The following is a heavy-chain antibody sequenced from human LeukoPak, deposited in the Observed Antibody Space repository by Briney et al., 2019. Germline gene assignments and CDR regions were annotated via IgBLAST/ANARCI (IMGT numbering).Heavy chain of an antibody. CDR1: GYTFSSFG. J-gene: IGHJ4*02. CDR2: IWYDGSAK. V-gene: IGHV3-33*03. CDR3: ARVWGGLGCFFDY. Sequence: GGSLRLSCAASGYTFSSFGIHWVRQAPGRGLEWVAIIWYDGSAKYFADSVKGRFTVFRDNSKNTLYLQMNSRRDEDTAVYYCARVWGGLGCFFDYWGQGTLVTVSS. D-gene: IGHD4/OR15-4a*01.